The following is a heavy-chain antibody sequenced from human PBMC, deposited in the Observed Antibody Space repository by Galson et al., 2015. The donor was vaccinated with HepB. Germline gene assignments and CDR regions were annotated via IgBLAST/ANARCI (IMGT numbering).Heavy chain of an antibody. CDR3: TRLKGVSSGRTGYYYGMDV. V-gene: IGHV3-73*01. CDR2: IRSKANSYAT. D-gene: IGHD6-19*01. Sequence: SLRLSCAASGFTFSGSAMHWVRQASGKGLEWVGRIRSKANSYATAYAASVKGRFTISRNDSKNTAYPQMNSLKTEDTAVYYCTRLKGVSSGRTGYYYGMDVWGQGTTVTVSS. CDR1: GFTFSGSA. J-gene: IGHJ6*02.